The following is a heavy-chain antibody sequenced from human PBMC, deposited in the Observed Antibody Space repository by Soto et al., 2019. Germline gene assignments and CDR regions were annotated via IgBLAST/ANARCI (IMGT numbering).Heavy chain of an antibody. J-gene: IGHJ4*02. Sequence: EVRMVQSGGGLVQPGGSLTLSCVASGFTFNAYWMTWVRQAPGKGLEWVASIQQDGSDKTYVDSVEGRFTISRDNTKNSLYLPMNSLRADDTAIYYCMRDRNGSPHWCQGNLVTVSP. V-gene: IGHV3-7*01. CDR3: MRDRNGSPH. CDR2: IQQDGSDK. CDR1: GFTFNAYW. D-gene: IGHD2-8*01.